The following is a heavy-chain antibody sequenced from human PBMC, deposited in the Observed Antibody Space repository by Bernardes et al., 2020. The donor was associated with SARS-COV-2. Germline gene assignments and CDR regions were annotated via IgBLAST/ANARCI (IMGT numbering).Heavy chain of an antibody. CDR2: IVVGIGKI. CDR1: GFTFTSSA. Sequence: VEVAWKASGFTFTSSAVQWVRQARGQRLEWIGWIVVGIGKINYAQKFQERVTITSDMSTSTVYMELSSLRSEDTAVYYCATPPNSGRWVDVWGQGTTVTVSS. V-gene: IGHV1-58*01. D-gene: IGHD1-26*01. CDR3: ATPPNSGRWVDV. J-gene: IGHJ6*02.